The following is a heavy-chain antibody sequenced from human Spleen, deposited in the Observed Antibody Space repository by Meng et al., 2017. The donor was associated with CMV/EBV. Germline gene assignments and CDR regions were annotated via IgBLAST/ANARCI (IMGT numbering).Heavy chain of an antibody. CDR1: FF. CDR3: ARGTNTTIFGVVSGGYFDY. V-gene: IGHV4-31*02. J-gene: IGHJ4*02. D-gene: IGHD3-3*01. Sequence: FFWRCPPLPPWKALEWIGYLYYSGSTYYIPSLKSRLTISVDTSKTQFSRKLSSVPPADTAFYFCARGTNTTIFGVVSGGYFDYWGQGTLVTVSS. CDR2: LYYSGST.